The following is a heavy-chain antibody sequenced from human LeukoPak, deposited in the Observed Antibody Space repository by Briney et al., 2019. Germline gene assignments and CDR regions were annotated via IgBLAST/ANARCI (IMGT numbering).Heavy chain of an antibody. Sequence: GGSLRLSCVASGFTFSTYGMTWVRQAPGKGLGWVSSISSSSSYIYYADSVKGRFTISRDNAKNSLYLQMNSLRAEDTAVYYCARDRIWGQGTLVTVSS. D-gene: IGHD2-15*01. CDR1: GFTFSTYG. CDR2: ISSSSSYI. V-gene: IGHV3-21*01. CDR3: ARDRI. J-gene: IGHJ4*02.